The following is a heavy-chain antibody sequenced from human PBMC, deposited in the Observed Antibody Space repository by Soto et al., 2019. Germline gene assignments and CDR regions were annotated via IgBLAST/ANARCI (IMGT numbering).Heavy chain of an antibody. J-gene: IGHJ4*01. D-gene: IGHD2-8*01. CDR2: ISSNVSNT. V-gene: IGHV3-23*01. Sequence: GGSLRLSCAASGFTFDSPYSHAISWVRQSPGKGPEWVSTISSNVSNTHYAESVQGRFTISKDASRNTVHLHMNSLRADDTATYFCVSWVSAHFDYWGHGTPVTVSS. CDR3: VSWVSAHFDY. CDR1: GFTFDSPYSHA.